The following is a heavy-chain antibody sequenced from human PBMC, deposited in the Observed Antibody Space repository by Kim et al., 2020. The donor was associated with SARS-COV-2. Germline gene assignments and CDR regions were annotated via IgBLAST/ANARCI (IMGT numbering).Heavy chain of an antibody. CDR1: GYTFTSYG. CDR3: AREAPSDFLCGYRYYYYGMDV. J-gene: IGHJ6*02. Sequence: ASVKVSCKASGYTFTSYGISWVRQAPGQGLEWMGLISAYNGNTNYAQNLQGRVTMTTDTSTSTAYMELRSLRSDDTAVYYCAREAPSDFLCGYRYYYYGMDVWGQGTTVTVSS. D-gene: IGHD3-3*01. CDR2: ISAYNGNT. V-gene: IGHV1-18*01.